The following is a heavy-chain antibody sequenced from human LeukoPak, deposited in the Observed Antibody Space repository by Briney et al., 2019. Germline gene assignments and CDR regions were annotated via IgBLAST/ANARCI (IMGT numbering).Heavy chain of an antibody. Sequence: GGSLRLSCAASGFAFSTYAIHWVRQAPGKGLEWVAVISNDGIRKHYADSVKGRLTISRDNSRNTLYLQMDSLRTEDTAVYYCARRRQPGTITDAFDIWGQGTMVIVSS. V-gene: IGHV3-30*04. CDR3: ARRRQPGTITDAFDI. CDR2: ISNDGIRK. D-gene: IGHD1-7*01. J-gene: IGHJ3*02. CDR1: GFAFSTYA.